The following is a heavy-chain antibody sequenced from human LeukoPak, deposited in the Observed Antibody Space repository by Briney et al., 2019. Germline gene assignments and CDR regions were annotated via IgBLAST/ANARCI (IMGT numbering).Heavy chain of an antibody. V-gene: IGHV1-69*05. CDR1: GGTFSSYA. Sequence: ASVKVSCKASGGTFSSYAITWLRQAPGQGLEWMGRIIPIFGTANYAQKFQGRVTITTDESTRTAYMELSSLRSEDTAVYYCARERPPGDSSSWFLEGYFDIWGQGSLVTVSS. CDR2: IIPIFGTA. CDR3: ARERPPGDSSSWFLEGYFDI. J-gene: IGHJ4*02. D-gene: IGHD6-13*01.